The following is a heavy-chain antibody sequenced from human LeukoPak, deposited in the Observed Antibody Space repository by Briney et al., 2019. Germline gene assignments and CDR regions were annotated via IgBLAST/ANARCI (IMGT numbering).Heavy chain of an antibody. CDR1: GFTFSSYW. J-gene: IGHJ4*02. D-gene: IGHD2-2*01. CDR3: ARGRGDIVVVPAPDY. V-gene: IGHV3-7*01. CDR2: IKQDGSEK. Sequence: GGSPRLSCAASGFTFSSYWMTWVRQAPGKGLEWVANIKQDGSEKYYVDSVKGRFTNSRDNAKNSLYLQMNSLRAEDTAVYYCARGRGDIVVVPAPDYWGQGTLVTVSS.